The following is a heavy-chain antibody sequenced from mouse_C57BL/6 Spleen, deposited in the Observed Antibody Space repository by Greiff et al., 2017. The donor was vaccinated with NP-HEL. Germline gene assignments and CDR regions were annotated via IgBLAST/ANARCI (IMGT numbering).Heavy chain of an antibody. V-gene: IGHV1-64*01. CDR2: IHPNSGST. CDR3: ARSAVSWFAY. CDR1: GYTFTSYW. J-gene: IGHJ3*01. Sequence: QVQLKQPGAELVKPGASVKLSCKASGYTFTSYWMHWVKQRPGQGLEWIGMIHPNSGSTNYNEKFKSKATLTVDKSSSTAYMQLSSLTSEDSAVEYCARSAVSWFAYWGQGTLVTVSA.